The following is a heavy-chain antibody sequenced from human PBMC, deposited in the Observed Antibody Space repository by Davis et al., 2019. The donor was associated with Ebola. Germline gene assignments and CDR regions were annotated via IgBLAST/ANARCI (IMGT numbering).Heavy chain of an antibody. CDR3: AKERTFEGTVFFYYYYGMDV. D-gene: IGHD4-17*01. CDR2: ISYDGSNK. V-gene: IGHV3-30*18. J-gene: IGHJ6*02. Sequence: GGSLRLSCAASGFTFSSYGMHWVRQAPGKGLEWVAVISYDGSNKYYADSVKGRFTISRDNSKNTPYLQMNSLRAEDTAVYYCAKERTFEGTVFFYYYYGMDVWGQGTTVTVSS. CDR1: GFTFSSYG.